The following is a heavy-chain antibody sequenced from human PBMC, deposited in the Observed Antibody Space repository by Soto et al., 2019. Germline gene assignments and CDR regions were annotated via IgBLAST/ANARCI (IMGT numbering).Heavy chain of an antibody. J-gene: IGHJ6*02. CDR1: GYSFTIYW. V-gene: IGHV5-10-1*01. CDR2: TDPSDSYT. D-gene: IGHD2-2*01. Sequence: PGESLKISCKGSGYSFTIYWISWVRQMPGKGLEWMGRTDPSDSYTNYSPSFQGHVTISADKSISTAYLQWSSLKASDTAMYYCARHGIVVVPAAHYYGMDVWGQGTTVTVSS. CDR3: ARHGIVVVPAAHYYGMDV.